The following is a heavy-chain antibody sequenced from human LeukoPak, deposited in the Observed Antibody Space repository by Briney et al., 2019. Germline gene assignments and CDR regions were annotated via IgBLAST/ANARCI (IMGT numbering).Heavy chain of an antibody. CDR1: GFTFSSNE. CDR3: ATNTPMGHYFDN. D-gene: IGHD5-18*01. V-gene: IGHV3-48*03. Sequence: GGSLRLSCAASGFTFSSNEMNWVRQAPGKGLQWISYISGSGTTIYYADSVKGRFTISRDNAKNSLYLQMNSLRAEDTAIYYCATNTPMGHYFDNWGQETLVSVSS. J-gene: IGHJ4*02. CDR2: ISGSGTTI.